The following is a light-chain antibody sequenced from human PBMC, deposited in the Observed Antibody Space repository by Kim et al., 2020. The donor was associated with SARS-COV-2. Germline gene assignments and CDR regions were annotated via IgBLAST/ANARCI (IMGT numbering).Light chain of an antibody. J-gene: IGLJ3*02. CDR2: GNI. Sequence: NVAIFYTQSRASIGAGYDVLLYQQLPGTAPKLLFYGNIHRPSGVPDRFAGATAGTSASPSITVLQPEDEADYYFQSYYNSLSGWVFGGGTQLTVL. CDR1: RASIGAGYD. V-gene: IGLV1-40*01. CDR3: QSYYNSLSGWV.